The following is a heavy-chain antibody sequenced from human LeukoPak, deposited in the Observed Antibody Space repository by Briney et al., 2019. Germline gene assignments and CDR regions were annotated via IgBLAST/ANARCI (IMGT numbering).Heavy chain of an antibody. D-gene: IGHD3-22*01. V-gene: IGHV3-20*04. J-gene: IGHJ4*02. CDR3: ARTGSSGYYGGFDY. CDR1: GFTFDDYG. CDR2: INWNGGST. Sequence: GGSLRLSCAASGFTFDDYGMSWVRHAPGKGLEWVSGINWNGGSTGYADSVKGRFTISRDNAKNSLYLQMNSLRAEDTALYYCARTGSSGYYGGFDYWGQGTLVTVSS.